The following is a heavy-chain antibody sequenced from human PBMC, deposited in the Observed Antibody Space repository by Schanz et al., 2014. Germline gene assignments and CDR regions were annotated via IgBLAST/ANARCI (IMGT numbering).Heavy chain of an antibody. CDR1: GGSISDSGAY. J-gene: IGHJ4*02. CDR2: LFYGGSK. CDR3: ARHNRVWFGKEGW. V-gene: IGHV4-39*01. Sequence: QLQMQTSGPGLVRPWETLSLTCTVSGGSISDSGAYWGWFRQTPGKGLEWIANLFYGGSKYYNPSSEIRVTMAVEASNNQYSLRLGSVTAADTGVYYCARHNRVWFGKEGWWGQGTLVTVSS. D-gene: IGHD3-10*01.